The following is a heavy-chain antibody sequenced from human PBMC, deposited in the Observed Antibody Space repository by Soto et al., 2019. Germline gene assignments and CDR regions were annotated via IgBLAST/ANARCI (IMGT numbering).Heavy chain of an antibody. CDR3: ARPHYDSNTFYYFFDY. D-gene: IGHD3-22*01. J-gene: IGHJ4*02. CDR2: IFHGGST. V-gene: IGHV4-34*12. Sequence: QVQLQQWGAGLLKPSETLSLTCAVYGGSFSGYFWSWIRQPPGKGLEWIGEIFHGGSTNYSPSLKSRVTISVDTSKNQLSLELSSVTAADTAVYYCARPHYDSNTFYYFFDYWGQGTLVTVSS. CDR1: GGSFSGYF.